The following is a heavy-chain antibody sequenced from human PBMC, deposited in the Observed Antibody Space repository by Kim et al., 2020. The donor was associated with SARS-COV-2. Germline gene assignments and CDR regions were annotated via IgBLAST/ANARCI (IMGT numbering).Heavy chain of an antibody. Sequence: SDGSHKYYADYVKGRFTISRDNSKNMVYLQMNSMRAEDTAVYYCANFESWGQGTLVTVSS. J-gene: IGHJ4*02. V-gene: IGHV3-33*06. CDR2: SDGSHK. CDR3: ANFES.